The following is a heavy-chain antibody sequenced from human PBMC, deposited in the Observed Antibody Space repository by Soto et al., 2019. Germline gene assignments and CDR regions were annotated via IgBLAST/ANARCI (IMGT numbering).Heavy chain of an antibody. D-gene: IGHD6-19*01. CDR2: IIPIFGTA. CDR1: GGTFSSNA. J-gene: IGHJ4*02. V-gene: IGHV1-69*13. CDR3: ATGLYSSGWYGY. Sequence: SVKVSCKASGGTFSSNAISWVRQAPGQGLEWMGGIIPIFGTANYAQKFQGRVTITADESTSTAYMELSSLRSEDTAVYYCATGLYSSGWYGYWGQGTLVTVSS.